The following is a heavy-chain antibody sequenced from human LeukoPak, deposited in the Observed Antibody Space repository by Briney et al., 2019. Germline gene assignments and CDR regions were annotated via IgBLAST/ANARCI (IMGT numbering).Heavy chain of an antibody. CDR3: ARVGSDFWSGYYIFDY. CDR1: GLTVSSNF. J-gene: IGHJ4*02. CDR2: IYSGGDT. D-gene: IGHD3-3*01. V-gene: IGHV3-53*01. Sequence: PGGSLRLSCAASGLTVSSNFMSWVRQAPGKGLEWVSVIYSGGDTYYADSVKGRFTISRDNSKNTLYLQMNSLRADGTAVYYCARVGSDFWSGYYIFDYWGQGTLVTVSS.